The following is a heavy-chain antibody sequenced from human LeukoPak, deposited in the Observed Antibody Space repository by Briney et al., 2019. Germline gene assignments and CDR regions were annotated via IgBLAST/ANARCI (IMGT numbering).Heavy chain of an antibody. J-gene: IGHJ4*02. D-gene: IGHD1-26*01. CDR3: VKELGGSYVLDY. CDR2: ISANVGST. V-gene: IGHV3-64D*09. Sequence: GGSLRLSCSASGFTFSSYAMHWVRQAPGKGLEYVSAISANVGSTYYADSVKGRFTISRDNSKNTLYLQMSSLRAEDTAVYYCVKELGGSYVLDYWGQGTLVTVS. CDR1: GFTFSSYA.